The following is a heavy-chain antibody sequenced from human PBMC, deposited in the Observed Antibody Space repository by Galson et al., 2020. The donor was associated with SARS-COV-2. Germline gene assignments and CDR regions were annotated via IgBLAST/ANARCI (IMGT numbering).Heavy chain of an antibody. CDR3: ARERSSGRYLNL. V-gene: IGHV3-11*01. J-gene: IGHJ3*01. CDR1: GFAFNNFY. CDR2: ITSSGSSM. D-gene: IGHD1-26*01. Sequence: GGSLRLSCAASGFAFNNFYMTWIRQAPGKGLEWVSYITSSGSSMYYADSVKGRFTISRDNAKKSVYLQMNSLTAEDTAVYYCARERSSGRYLNLWGQGTMVTVSS.